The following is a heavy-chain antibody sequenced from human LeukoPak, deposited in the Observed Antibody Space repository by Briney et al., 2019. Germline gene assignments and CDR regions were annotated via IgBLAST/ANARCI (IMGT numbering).Heavy chain of an antibody. D-gene: IGHD1-26*01. V-gene: IGHV1-2*02. CDR2: INPRTGAT. CDR1: GYSFIDHY. CDR3: ARAGRSLQMSIWFDP. J-gene: IGHJ5*02. Sequence: GASVKVSCKASGYSFIDHYMHWVRQAPGQGLEWMGYINPRTGATYYAENFQGRVTMTRDASINTAYLEMRFDDTAIYYCARAGRSLQMSIWFDPWGPGTLVTVSS.